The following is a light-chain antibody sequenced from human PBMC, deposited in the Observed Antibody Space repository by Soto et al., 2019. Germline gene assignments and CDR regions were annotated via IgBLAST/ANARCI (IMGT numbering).Light chain of an antibody. Sequence: DIQMTQAPSSLSASVGDRFTITGHGSQDISNLLNWYQQKPGKAPRLLIYDASNLETGVPSRFSGSGSGTDFTFTISSLQPEDIATYYCQQYEDIPITFGQGTRLEI. CDR3: QQYEDIPIT. V-gene: IGKV1-33*01. CDR1: QDISNL. CDR2: DAS. J-gene: IGKJ5*01.